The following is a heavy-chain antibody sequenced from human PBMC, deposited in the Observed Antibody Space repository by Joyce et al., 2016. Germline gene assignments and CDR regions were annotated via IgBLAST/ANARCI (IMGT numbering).Heavy chain of an antibody. V-gene: IGHV3-21*01. Sequence: EVQLVESGGGLVKPGGSLRLSCAASGFTLSIYNMNWVRQATGKGLECVSSISPSSTYIYYADSMKGRFTISRDNAKNSLYLQINSLRAEDTAVYYCARVDLSWGYSDSWGQGTLVTVSS. D-gene: IGHD1-26*01. J-gene: IGHJ4*02. CDR3: ARVDLSWGYSDS. CDR1: GFTLSIYN. CDR2: ISPSSTYI.